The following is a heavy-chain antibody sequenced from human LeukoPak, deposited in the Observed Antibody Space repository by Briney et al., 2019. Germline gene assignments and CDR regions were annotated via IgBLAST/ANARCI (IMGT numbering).Heavy chain of an antibody. D-gene: IGHD2-21*02. CDR3: ARSCGGDCYSFDY. V-gene: IGHV4-59*01. CDR1: GGSISSYY. CDR2: IYYSGST. Sequence: MSSETLSLTCTVSGGSISSYYWSWIRQPPGKGLEWIGYIYYSGSTNYNPSLKSRATISVDTSKNQFSLKLSSVTAADTAVYYCARSCGGDCYSFDYWGQGTLVTVSS. J-gene: IGHJ4*02.